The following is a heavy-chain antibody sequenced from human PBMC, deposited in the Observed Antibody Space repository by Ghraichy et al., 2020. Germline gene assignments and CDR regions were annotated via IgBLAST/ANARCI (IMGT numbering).Heavy chain of an antibody. D-gene: IGHD3-22*01. V-gene: IGHV4-59*08. J-gene: IGHJ4*02. CDR1: GGSISSYY. CDR2: IYYSGST. CDR3: ARSYYDSSGYLDY. Sequence: SETLSLTCTVSGGSISSYYWSWIRQPPGKGLEWIGYIYYSGSTNYNPSLKSRVTISVDTSKNQFSLKLSSVTAADTAVYYCARSYYDSSGYLDYWGQGTLVTVSS.